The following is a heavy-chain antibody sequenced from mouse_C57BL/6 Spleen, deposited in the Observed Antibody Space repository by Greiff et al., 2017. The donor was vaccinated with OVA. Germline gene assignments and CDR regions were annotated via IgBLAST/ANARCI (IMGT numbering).Heavy chain of an antibody. CDR3: ARGSITSVVDYAMDY. CDR1: GFNIKDYY. CDR2: IDPEDGET. V-gene: IGHV14-2*01. D-gene: IGHD1-1*01. Sequence: VQLKESGAELVKPGASVKLSSTASGFNIKDYYMHWVKQRTEQGLEWIGRIDPEDGETKYAPKFQGKAPITADTSSNTAYLQLSSLTSEDTAVYYGARGSITSVVDYAMDYWGQGTSVTVSS. J-gene: IGHJ4*01.